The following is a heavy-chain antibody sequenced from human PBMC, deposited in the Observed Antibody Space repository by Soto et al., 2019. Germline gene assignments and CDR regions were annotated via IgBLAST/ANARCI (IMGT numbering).Heavy chain of an antibody. D-gene: IGHD3-22*01. Sequence: PGGSLRLSCAASGFTFSSYGMHWVRQAPGKGLVWVAGISYDGSSKNYADSVKGRFTISRDNSKNTPYLQMDSLRAEDTAVYYCARDSYDSSGYYYGIDSWGQGTLVTVSS. CDR1: GFTFSSYG. CDR3: ARDSYDSSGYYYGIDS. CDR2: ISYDGSSK. J-gene: IGHJ4*02. V-gene: IGHV3-30*03.